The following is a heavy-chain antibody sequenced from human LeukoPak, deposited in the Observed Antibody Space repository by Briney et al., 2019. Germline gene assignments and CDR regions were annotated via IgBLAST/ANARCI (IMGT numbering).Heavy chain of an antibody. V-gene: IGHV3-11*01. J-gene: IGHJ4*02. CDR1: GFTFSDYY. Sequence: PGGSLRLSCAASGFTFSDYYMSWIRQAPGKGLEWVSYISSSGSTIYYADSVKGRFTISRDNAKNSLYLQMNSLRAEDTAVYYCARVWDYDILTGYGLDYWGQGTLVTVSS. CDR2: ISSSGSTI. CDR3: ARVWDYDILTGYGLDY. D-gene: IGHD3-9*01.